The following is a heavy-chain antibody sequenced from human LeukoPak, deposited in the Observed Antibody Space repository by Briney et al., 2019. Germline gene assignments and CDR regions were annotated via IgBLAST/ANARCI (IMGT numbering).Heavy chain of an antibody. V-gene: IGHV4-39*07. Sequence: SETLSLTCTVSGGSISSSSYYWGRIRQPPGKGLEWIGSIYYSGSTYHNPSLKSRVTISVDTSKNQFSLKLSSVTAADTAVYYCARSKAHLSTSWYGTWFDPWGQGTLVTVSS. CDR3: ARSKAHLSTSWYGTWFDP. CDR2: IYYSGST. J-gene: IGHJ5*02. CDR1: GGSISSSSYY. D-gene: IGHD2-2*01.